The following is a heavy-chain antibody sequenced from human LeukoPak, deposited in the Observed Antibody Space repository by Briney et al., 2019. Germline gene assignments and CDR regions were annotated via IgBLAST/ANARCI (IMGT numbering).Heavy chain of an antibody. D-gene: IGHD6-13*01. V-gene: IGHV3-30-3*01. CDR1: GFTFSNYA. CDR3: ARERPGIAAAGPFHY. Sequence: PGRSLRLSCAASGFTFSNYAMHWVRQAPGKGLEWVEVISYDGSNKYYADSVKGRFTISRDNSKNTLYLQMNSLRAEDTAVYYCARERPGIAAAGPFHYWGQGTLVTVSS. CDR2: ISYDGSNK. J-gene: IGHJ4*02.